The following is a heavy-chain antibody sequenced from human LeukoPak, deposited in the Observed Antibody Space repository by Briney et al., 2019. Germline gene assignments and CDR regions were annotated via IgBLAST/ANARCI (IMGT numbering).Heavy chain of an antibody. D-gene: IGHD3-22*01. J-gene: IGHJ4*02. CDR2: IRYDGSNK. V-gene: IGHV3-30*02. CDR1: GFTFSSYG. CDR3: AKDSRRWKTYYYESSGLYYFAY. Sequence: PGGSLRLSCAASGFTFSSYGMHWVRQAPGKGLEWVASIRYDGSNKYYADSVKGRFTISRDNSKNTQYLQMNSLRVEDTAVYYCAKDSRRWKTYYYESSGLYYFAYWGQGTLVTVSS.